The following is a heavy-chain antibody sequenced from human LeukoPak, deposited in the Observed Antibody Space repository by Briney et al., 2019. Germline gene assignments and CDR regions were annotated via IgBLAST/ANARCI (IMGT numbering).Heavy chain of an antibody. CDR3: AGSQWLGQRFDP. V-gene: IGHV4-59*01. Sequence: SETLSLTCTVSGGSIGNYYWSWFRQSPGKGLEWIGFTYYSGSTDYNPSLKSRGTISVDTSRNQISLKLRSVTAADTAVYYCAGSQWLGQRFDPWGQGTLVTVSS. D-gene: IGHD6-19*01. CDR1: GGSIGNYY. CDR2: TYYSGST. J-gene: IGHJ5*02.